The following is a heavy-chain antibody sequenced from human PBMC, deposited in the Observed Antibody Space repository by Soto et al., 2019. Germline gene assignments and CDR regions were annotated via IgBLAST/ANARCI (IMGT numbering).Heavy chain of an antibody. V-gene: IGHV1-69*01. J-gene: IGHJ6*02. Sequence: QVQLVQSGAEVKKPGSSVKVSCKASGGTFSSYAISWVRQAPGQGLEWMGGIIPIFGTANYAQKLQGRVTITADESTGTAYMGMGSLRSEDTAVYYCAGRFWSSSLYYYGMDVWGQGTTVTVSS. CDR2: IIPIFGTA. CDR1: GGTFSSYA. CDR3: AGRFWSSSLYYYGMDV. D-gene: IGHD6-6*01.